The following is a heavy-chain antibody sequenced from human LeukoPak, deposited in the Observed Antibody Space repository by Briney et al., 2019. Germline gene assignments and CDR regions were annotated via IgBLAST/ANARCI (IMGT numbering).Heavy chain of an antibody. V-gene: IGHV4-34*01. CDR3: ARGPQVVGYFYIDV. CDR1: GGSFSGYY. J-gene: IGHJ6*03. CDR2: INHSGST. D-gene: IGHD2-15*01. Sequence: PSETLSLTCAVYGGSFSGYYWSWIRQPPGKGLEWIGEINHSGSTNYNPSLKSRVTISVDTSKNQFSLKLSSVTPEDTAVYYCARGPQVVGYFYIDVWDKGSTVTVSS.